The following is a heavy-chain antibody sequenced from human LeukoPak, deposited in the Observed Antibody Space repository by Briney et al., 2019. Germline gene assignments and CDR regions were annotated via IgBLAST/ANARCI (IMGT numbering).Heavy chain of an antibody. V-gene: IGHV4-4*09. D-gene: IGHD1-26*01. CDR3: AGVGATEFDY. J-gene: IGHJ4*02. Sequence: SETLSLTCTVSGGSISSYYWSWIRQPPGKGLEWIGYIYTSGSTNYNPSLKSRVTISVDTSKNQFSLKLSSVTAADTAVYYCAGVGATEFDYWGQGTLVTVSS. CDR2: IYTSGST. CDR1: GGSISSYY.